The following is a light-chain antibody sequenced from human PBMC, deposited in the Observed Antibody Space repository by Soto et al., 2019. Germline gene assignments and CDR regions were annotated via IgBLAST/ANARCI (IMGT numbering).Light chain of an antibody. CDR3: QQYDSWPYT. CDR2: GAS. J-gene: IGKJ3*01. V-gene: IGKV3-15*01. Sequence: EIVMTQSPATLSVSPGERATLSCRASQSVSSDLAWYQQIPGQAPRLLIYGASTRATGIPARFSGSGSGTEFTLTISSLQSEYIGIYYCQQYDSWPYTFGPGSKVHFK. CDR1: QSVSSD.